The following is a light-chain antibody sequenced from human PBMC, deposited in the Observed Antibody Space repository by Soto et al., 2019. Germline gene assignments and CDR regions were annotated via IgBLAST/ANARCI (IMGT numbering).Light chain of an antibody. V-gene: IGLV2-18*02. CDR1: SSDVGKYDR. CDR2: EVT. Sequence: QSALTQPPSVSGSPGQSVTISCTGTSSDVGKYDRVSWYQQPPGTAPKFIIYEVTNRPSGVPARFSGSKSGNTASLTISGLQAEDEADYYCSSYTSTSRYVFGAGTKVIVL. CDR3: SSYTSTSRYV. J-gene: IGLJ1*01.